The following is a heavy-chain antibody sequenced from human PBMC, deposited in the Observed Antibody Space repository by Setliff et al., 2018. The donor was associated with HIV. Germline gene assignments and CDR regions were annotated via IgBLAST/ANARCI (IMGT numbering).Heavy chain of an antibody. CDR2: INTKTGNP. CDR3: ARVIGYFSGWYLKY. Sequence: ASVKVSCKASGYTFTSYAMNWVRQAPGQGLEWMGWINTKTGNPTYAQGRITMTRNTSITTAYMELSSLGSKDTAVYYCARVIGYFSGWYLKYWGQGTPVTVSS. CDR1: GYTFTSYA. D-gene: IGHD6-19*01. J-gene: IGHJ4*02. V-gene: IGHV1-8*02.